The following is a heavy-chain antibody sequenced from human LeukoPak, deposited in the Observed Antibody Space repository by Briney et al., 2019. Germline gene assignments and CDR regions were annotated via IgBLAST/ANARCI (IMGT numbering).Heavy chain of an antibody. J-gene: IGHJ4*02. V-gene: IGHV3-23*01. Sequence: PGGSLRLSCAASGFTFSSYAMSWVRQAPGKGLEWVSAISGSGGSTYYADSVKGRFTISRDNSKNTLYLQMNSLRAEDTAVYYCAKGHLGSGYLYYFDNWGQGTLVTVSS. CDR3: AKGHLGSGYLYYFDN. D-gene: IGHD3-3*01. CDR2: ISGSGGST. CDR1: GFTFSSYA.